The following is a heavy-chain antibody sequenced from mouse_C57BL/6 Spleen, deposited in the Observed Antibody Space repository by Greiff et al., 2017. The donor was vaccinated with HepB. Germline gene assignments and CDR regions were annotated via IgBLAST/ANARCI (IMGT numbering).Heavy chain of an antibody. V-gene: IGHV5-17*01. CDR1: GFTFSDYG. J-gene: IGHJ2*01. CDR3: ARLYYDYGVYFDY. D-gene: IGHD2-4*01. Sequence: VQLKESGGGLVKPGGSLKLSCAASGFTFSDYGMHWVRQAPEKGLEWVAYISSGSSTIYYADTVKGRFTISRDNAKNTLFLQMTSLRSEDTAMYYCARLYYDYGVYFDYWGQGTTLTVSS. CDR2: ISSGSSTI.